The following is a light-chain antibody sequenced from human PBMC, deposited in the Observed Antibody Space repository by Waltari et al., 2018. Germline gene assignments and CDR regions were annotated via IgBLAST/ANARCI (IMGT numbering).Light chain of an antibody. J-gene: IGKJ4*01. CDR1: QRVSSSY. CDR3: QRYGSSPLT. CDR2: GAS. Sequence: DIALTHLPGTLSLSLGERATLSCRASQRVSSSYLAWYQQKPGQAPRLLSYGASSRATGIPDRFSGSGSGTDFSLTISRLEPEDFAVYYCQRYGSSPLTFGGGTKVEIK. V-gene: IGKV3-20*01.